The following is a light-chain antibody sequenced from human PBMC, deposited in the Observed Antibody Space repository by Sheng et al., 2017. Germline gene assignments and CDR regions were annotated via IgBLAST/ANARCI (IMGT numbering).Light chain of an antibody. J-gene: IGLJ1*01. CDR1: KLGDKY. V-gene: IGLV3-1*01. CDR2: QDN. Sequence: SYEVTQPPSVSVSPGQTASITCSGDKLGDKYVCWYQQKPGQSPVVVIYQDNKRPSGIPERFSGSNSGNTATLTISGAQPMDEADYYCQTLQTSDRRVFGTGTRVTVL. CDR3: QTLQTSDRRV.